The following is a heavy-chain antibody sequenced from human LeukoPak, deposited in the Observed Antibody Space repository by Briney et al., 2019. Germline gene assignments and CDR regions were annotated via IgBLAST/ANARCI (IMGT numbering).Heavy chain of an antibody. CDR1: GASISSYY. CDR2: IYYSGTT. J-gene: IGHJ4*02. D-gene: IGHD2-21*02. CDR3: ARDVLAYCGGDCYSGYFDY. Sequence: SETLSLTRTVSGASISSYYWSWIRQPPGKGLEWIGYIYYSGTTKYNPSLKSRVTISVDTSKNQISLKLSSVTAADTAVYYCARDVLAYCGGDCYSGYFDYWGQGTLVTVSS. V-gene: IGHV4-59*01.